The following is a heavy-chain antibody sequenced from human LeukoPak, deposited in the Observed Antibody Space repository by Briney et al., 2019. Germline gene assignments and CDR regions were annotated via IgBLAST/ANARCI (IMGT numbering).Heavy chain of an antibody. D-gene: IGHD6-19*01. CDR2: IFYIGNT. CDR1: GGSISSGDYY. CDR3: ARGDSSGWDWYFDL. Sequence: SETPSLTCTVSGGSISSGDYYWSWIRQPPGKGLEWIGYIFYIGNTYYNPSLKSRLTISVDTSKNQFSLKLSSVTAADTAVYYCARGDSSGWDWYFDLWGRGTLVTVSS. V-gene: IGHV4-30-4*01. J-gene: IGHJ2*01.